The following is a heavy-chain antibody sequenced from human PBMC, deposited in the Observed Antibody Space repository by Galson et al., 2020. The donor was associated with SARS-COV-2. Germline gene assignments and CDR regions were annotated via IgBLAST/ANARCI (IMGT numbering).Heavy chain of an antibody. CDR2: ISYDGSNK. D-gene: IGHD2-2*01. CDR1: GFTFSSYA. Sequence: TGGSLRLSCAASGFTFSSYAMHWVRQAPGKGLEWVAVISYDGSNKYYADSVKGRFTISRDNSKNTLYLQMNSLRAEDTAVYYCARDWGYCSSTSCRYRYYYYGMDVWGQGTTVTVSS. J-gene: IGHJ6*02. CDR3: ARDWGYCSSTSCRYRYYYYGMDV. V-gene: IGHV3-30-3*01.